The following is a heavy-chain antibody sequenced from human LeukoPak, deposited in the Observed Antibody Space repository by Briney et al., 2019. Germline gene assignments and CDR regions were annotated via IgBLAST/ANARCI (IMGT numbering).Heavy chain of an antibody. D-gene: IGHD3-22*01. CDR2: MNPNSGNT. V-gene: IGHV1-8*03. CDR1: GYTFTSYD. J-gene: IGHJ4*02. CDR3: ARGGAGYYDSSGYLTD. Sequence: GASVKVSCKASGYTFTSYDINWVRQATGQGLEWMGWMNPNSGNTGYAQKFQGRVTITRNTSISTAYMELSSLRSEDTAVYYCARGGAGYYDSSGYLTDWGQGTLATVSS.